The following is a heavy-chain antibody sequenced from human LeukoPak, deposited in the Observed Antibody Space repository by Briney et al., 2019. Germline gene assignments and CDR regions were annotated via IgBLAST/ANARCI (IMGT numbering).Heavy chain of an antibody. Sequence: KTSETLSLTCTVSGGSSSNYYWSWIRQPAGKGLEWIGRIYTSGSTNYNPSLKSRVTMSVDTSKKQLSLRLSSVTAADTAVYYCAREVTTNWFDPWGQGTLVTVSS. J-gene: IGHJ5*02. CDR1: GGSSSNYY. CDR3: AREVTTNWFDP. CDR2: IYTSGST. V-gene: IGHV4-4*07. D-gene: IGHD2-21*02.